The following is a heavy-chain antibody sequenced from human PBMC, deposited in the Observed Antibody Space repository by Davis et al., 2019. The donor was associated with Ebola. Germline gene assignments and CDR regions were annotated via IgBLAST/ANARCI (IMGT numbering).Heavy chain of an antibody. D-gene: IGHD6-19*01. CDR3: AKSRVAGTNDAFDI. Sequence: GESLKISCKGSGYSFINYWIAWVRQLPGKGLEWMGVIYPGDSDTRYSPSFKGQVTISVDKSINTAYLQWSGLKASDTAMYYCAKSRVAGTNDAFDIWGQGTMVTVSS. CDR1: GYSFINYW. V-gene: IGHV5-51*01. CDR2: IYPGDSDT. J-gene: IGHJ3*02.